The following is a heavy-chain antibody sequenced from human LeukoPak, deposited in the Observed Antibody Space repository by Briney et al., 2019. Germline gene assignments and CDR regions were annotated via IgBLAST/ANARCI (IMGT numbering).Heavy chain of an antibody. CDR1: GFTFSSYA. D-gene: IGHD2-21*01. Sequence: GGSLRLSCAASGFTFSSYAMSWVRQAPGKGLEWVSAISGSGGDTYYADSVKGRFTISRDTSKNTLYLQMNSLRAEDTAIYYCARGALIPDFRGQGTLVTVSS. CDR3: ARGALIPDF. CDR2: ISGSGGDT. J-gene: IGHJ4*02. V-gene: IGHV3-23*01.